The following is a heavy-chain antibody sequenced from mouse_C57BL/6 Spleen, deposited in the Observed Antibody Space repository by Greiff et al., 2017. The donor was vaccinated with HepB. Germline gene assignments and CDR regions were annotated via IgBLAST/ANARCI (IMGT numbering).Heavy chain of an antibody. CDR2: IDPEDGDT. CDR1: GFNIKDYY. CDR3: TRIYYGSSWFAY. Sequence: EVKLQQSGAELVRPGASVKLSCTASGFNIKDYYMHWVKQRPEQGLEWIGRIDPEDGDTEYAPKFQGKATMTADTSSNTAYLQLSSLTSEDTAVYYCTRIYYGSSWFAYWGQGTLVTVSA. V-gene: IGHV14-1*01. J-gene: IGHJ3*01. D-gene: IGHD1-1*01.